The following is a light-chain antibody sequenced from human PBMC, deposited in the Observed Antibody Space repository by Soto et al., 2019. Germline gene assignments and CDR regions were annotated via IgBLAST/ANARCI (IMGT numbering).Light chain of an antibody. CDR2: GAS. CDR3: QQRSNWPPDT. CDR1: QSVGSSY. V-gene: IGKV3D-20*02. Sequence: EIVLTQSPGTLSLSPGERATLSCRASQSVGSSYLAWYQQKPGQAPRLLIYGASSRATGIPDRFSGSGSGTDFTLTISRLEPEDFAVYYCQQRSNWPPDTFGQGTRLEIK. J-gene: IGKJ5*01.